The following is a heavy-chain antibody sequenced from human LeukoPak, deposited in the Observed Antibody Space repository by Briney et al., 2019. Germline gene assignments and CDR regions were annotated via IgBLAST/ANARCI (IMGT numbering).Heavy chain of an antibody. J-gene: IGHJ4*02. CDR2: IYHSGNT. V-gene: IGHV4-38-2*02. CDR3: ARRITGYYDY. D-gene: IGHD3-9*01. Sequence: PSETLSLTCTVSGYSISSGYYWGWIRQAPGKGLEWIGNIYHSGNTYYNPSLKSRVTVSMDTSKNQFSLKLSSVTAADTAVYYCARRITGYYDYWGQGTLVTVSS. CDR1: GYSISSGYY.